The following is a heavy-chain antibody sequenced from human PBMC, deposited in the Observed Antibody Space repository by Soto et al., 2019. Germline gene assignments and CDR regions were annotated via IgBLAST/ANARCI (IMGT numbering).Heavy chain of an antibody. V-gene: IGHV1-24*01. Sequence: GASVKVSCKVSGYTLTELSMHWVRQAPGKGLEWMGGFDPEDGETIYAQKFQGRVTMTADTSTDTAYMELSSLRSEDTAVYYCARHCTNGVCMDYYYGMDVWGQGTTVTVSS. CDR3: ARHCTNGVCMDYYYGMDV. D-gene: IGHD2-8*01. J-gene: IGHJ6*02. CDR2: FDPEDGET. CDR1: GYTLTELS.